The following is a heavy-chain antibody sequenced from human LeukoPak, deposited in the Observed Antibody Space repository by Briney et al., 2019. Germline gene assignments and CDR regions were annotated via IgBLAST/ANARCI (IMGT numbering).Heavy chain of an antibody. V-gene: IGHV1-2*02. CDR1: GYTFTGYY. D-gene: IGHD6-19*01. CDR2: INPNSGGT. J-gene: IGHJ4*02. CDR3: AREAVAGTTNFHY. Sequence: ASVKVSRKASGYTFTGYYMHWVRQAPGQGLEWMGWINPNSGGTNYAQKFQGRVTMTRDTSISTAYMELSRLGSDDTAVYYCAREAVAGTTNFHYWGQGTLVTVSS.